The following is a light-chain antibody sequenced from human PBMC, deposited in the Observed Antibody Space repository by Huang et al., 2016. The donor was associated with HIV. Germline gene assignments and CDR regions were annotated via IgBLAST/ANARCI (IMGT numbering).Light chain of an antibody. V-gene: IGKV1-6*02. CDR1: QDITND. Sequence: IQMTQSPSSLSASVGDRVTITCRASQDITNDLGWYQQKPGKAPKLLISAASTLRSGVPSRFSGSGSGTDFTLTISSLQPEDFATYFCLQDFTYPRTFGQGTRVEI. J-gene: IGKJ1*01. CDR3: LQDFTYPRT. CDR2: AAS.